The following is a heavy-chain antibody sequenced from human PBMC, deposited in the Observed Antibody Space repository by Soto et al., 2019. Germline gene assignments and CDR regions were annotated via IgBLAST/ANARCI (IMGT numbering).Heavy chain of an antibody. Sequence: ASVKVSCKVSGYTLTELSMHWVRQAPGKGLEWMGGFDPEDGETIYAQKFQGRVTMTEDTSTDTAYMELGSLRSEDTAVYYCATALQGGVAMVRRYAFDIWGQGTMVTVSS. CDR3: ATALQGGVAMVRRYAFDI. V-gene: IGHV1-24*01. CDR1: GYTLTELS. J-gene: IGHJ3*02. CDR2: FDPEDGET. D-gene: IGHD5-18*01.